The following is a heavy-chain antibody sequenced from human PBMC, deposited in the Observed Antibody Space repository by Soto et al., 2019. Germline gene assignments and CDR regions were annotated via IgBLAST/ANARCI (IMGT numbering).Heavy chain of an antibody. Sequence: PSETLSLTCAVSGVSLSSGGYSWSWIRQPPGKGLEWIGYIYHSGSTYYNPSLKSRVTISVDRSKNQFSLKLSSVTAADTAVYYCARLGIWFGELFDYWGQGTLVTVSS. V-gene: IGHV4-30-2*01. D-gene: IGHD3-10*01. J-gene: IGHJ4*02. CDR1: GVSLSSGGYS. CDR2: IYHSGST. CDR3: ARLGIWFGELFDY.